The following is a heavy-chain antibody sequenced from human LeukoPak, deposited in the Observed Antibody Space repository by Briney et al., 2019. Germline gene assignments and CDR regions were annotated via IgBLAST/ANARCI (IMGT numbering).Heavy chain of an antibody. CDR2: INPNSGGT. V-gene: IGHV1-2*02. CDR1: GYTFTGNG. CDR3: ARAGYCSSTSCWVNWFDP. D-gene: IGHD2-2*01. Sequence: ASVKVSCKASGYTFTGNGITWVRQAPGQGLEWMGWINPNSGGTNYAQKFQGRVTMTRDTSISTAYMELSRLRSDDTAVYYCARAGYCSSTSCWVNWFDPWGQGTLVTVSS. J-gene: IGHJ5*02.